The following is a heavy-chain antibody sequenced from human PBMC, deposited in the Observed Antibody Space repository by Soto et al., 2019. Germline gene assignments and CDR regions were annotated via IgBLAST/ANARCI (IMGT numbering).Heavy chain of an antibody. Sequence: SETLSLTCAVYGGSFSGYYWSWIRQPPGKGLEWIGEINHSGSTNYNPSLKSRVTISVDTSKNQFSLKLSSVTAADTAVYYCARGGMVTALFDYWGQGTLVTVSS. D-gene: IGHD2-15*01. CDR2: INHSGST. J-gene: IGHJ4*02. CDR3: ARGGMVTALFDY. CDR1: GGSFSGYY. V-gene: IGHV4-34*01.